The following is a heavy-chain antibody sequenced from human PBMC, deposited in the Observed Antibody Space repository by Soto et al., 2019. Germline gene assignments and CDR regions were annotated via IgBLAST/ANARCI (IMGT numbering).Heavy chain of an antibody. J-gene: IGHJ6*03. D-gene: IGHD3-9*01. Sequence: PGGSLRLSCAASGFTFSDYYMSWIRQAPGKGLEWVSYISSSGSTIYYADSVKGRFTISRDNAKNSLYLQMNSLRAEDTAVYYCASHDIYRNYYYYMDVCGKGTTVTVSS. CDR3: ASHDIYRNYYYYMDV. V-gene: IGHV3-11*01. CDR1: GFTFSDYY. CDR2: ISSSGSTI.